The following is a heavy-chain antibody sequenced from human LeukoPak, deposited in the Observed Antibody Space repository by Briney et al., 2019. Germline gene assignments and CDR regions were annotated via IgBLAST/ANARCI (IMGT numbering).Heavy chain of an antibody. D-gene: IGHD3-16*01. CDR3: AKDKPYNKRLGGYGYWDV. Sequence: GGSLRLSCAASGFTFSSYGMHWVRQAPGKGLEWVAFIRYDGSNKYYADSVKGRFTISRDNYKKTLYLQMYILRAEEAAVYYWAKDKPYNKRLGGYGYWDVWGKGTTVTVSS. J-gene: IGHJ6*04. CDR1: GFTFSSYG. V-gene: IGHV3-30*02. CDR2: IRYDGSNK.